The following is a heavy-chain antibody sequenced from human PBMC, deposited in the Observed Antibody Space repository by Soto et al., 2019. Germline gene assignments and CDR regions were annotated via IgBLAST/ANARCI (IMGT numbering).Heavy chain of an antibody. J-gene: IGHJ4*02. V-gene: IGHV1-3*01. CDR1: GYTFTSYA. CDR2: INAGNGNT. D-gene: IGHD3-22*01. Sequence: ASVKVSCKASGYTFTSYAMHWVRQAPGQRLEWMGWINAGNGNTKYSQKFQGRVTITRDTSASTAYMELSSLRSEDTAVYYCAGYDSSGYSAGANYWGQGTLVTVSS. CDR3: AGYDSSGYSAGANY.